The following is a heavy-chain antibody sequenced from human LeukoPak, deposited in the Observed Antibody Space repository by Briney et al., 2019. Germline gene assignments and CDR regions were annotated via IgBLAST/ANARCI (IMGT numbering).Heavy chain of an antibody. Sequence: GGSLRLSCAASGFSFSDYDMSWVRQAPEKGLEWVSSMSLSTSGKTYADSVKGRFTVSTDKAKNTLYLQMDSLRAEDTAMYYCAKALTRWAFDMWGQGTMVTVSS. J-gene: IGHJ3*02. CDR2: MSLSTSGK. CDR1: GFSFSDYD. CDR3: AKALTRWAFDM. V-gene: IGHV3-23*01. D-gene: IGHD3-16*01.